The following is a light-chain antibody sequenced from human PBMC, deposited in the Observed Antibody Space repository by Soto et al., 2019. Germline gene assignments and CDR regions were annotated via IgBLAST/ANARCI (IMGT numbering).Light chain of an antibody. Sequence: ETVLTQSPGTVSXAXXXXXTXSXRASQTVTTNYLAWYQQKPDQAPRLLIYGASSRATGIPDRFSGSGSGTDFTLTISRLEPEDFAVYYCQQYGSSVFTFGQGTRLEIK. J-gene: IGKJ5*01. V-gene: IGKV3-20*01. CDR1: QTVTTNY. CDR3: QQYGSSVFT. CDR2: GAS.